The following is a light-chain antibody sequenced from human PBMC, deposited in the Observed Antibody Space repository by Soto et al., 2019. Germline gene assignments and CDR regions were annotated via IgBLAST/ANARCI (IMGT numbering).Light chain of an antibody. CDR2: EVS. Sequence: QSALTQPPSASGSPGQSVTISCTGTSSDVGAYNYVSWYQQHPGEAPKLMIYEVSKRPSGVPDRFSASKSGNTASLTVSGLQAEDEADYYCSSSAGSTYVFGTGTQLTVL. CDR1: SSDVGAYNY. J-gene: IGLJ1*01. CDR3: SSSAGSTYV. V-gene: IGLV2-8*01.